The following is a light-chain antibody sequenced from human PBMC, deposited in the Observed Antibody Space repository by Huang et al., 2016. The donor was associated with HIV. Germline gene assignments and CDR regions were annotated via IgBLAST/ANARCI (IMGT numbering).Light chain of an antibody. CDR3: QQYNNWPPWT. Sequence: EIVLTQSPATVSVSPGERVTLSCRASQSVSSSLAWYQQKPGQAPRLLIYGASTRATGIPGRCSGSGSGTEFTLTISSLQSEDCVVYFCQQYNNWPPWTFGQGTKVDIK. J-gene: IGKJ1*01. CDR1: QSVSSS. CDR2: GAS. V-gene: IGKV3-15*01.